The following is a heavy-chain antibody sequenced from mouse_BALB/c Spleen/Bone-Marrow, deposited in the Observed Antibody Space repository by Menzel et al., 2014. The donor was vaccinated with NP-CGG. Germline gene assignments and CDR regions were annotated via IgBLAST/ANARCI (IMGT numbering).Heavy chain of an antibody. V-gene: IGHV1-9*01. CDR3: ARSRDGYYGFAY. D-gene: IGHD2-3*01. Sequence: LLESGAEPVKPGASVKICCKGTSYIFSGYWIEWVKQRPGHGLEWIGEILPGSGSTNYNENFKGKATFTADTSSNTAYMQLSSLTSEDSAVYYCARSRDGYYGFAYWGQGTLVTVSA. CDR2: ILPGSGST. CDR1: SYIFSGYW. J-gene: IGHJ3*01.